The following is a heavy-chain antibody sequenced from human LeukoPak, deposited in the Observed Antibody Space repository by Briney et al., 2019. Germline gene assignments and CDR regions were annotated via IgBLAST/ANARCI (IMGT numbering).Heavy chain of an antibody. Sequence: PSETLSLTCTVSGCSISSYYWSWIRQPPGKGLEWIGYIYYSGSTNYNPSLKSRVTISVDTSKNQFSLKLSSVTAADTAVYYCARRSGWYSFDAFDIWGQGTMVTVSS. CDR3: ARRSGWYSFDAFDI. CDR1: GCSISSYY. D-gene: IGHD6-19*01. V-gene: IGHV4-59*08. CDR2: IYYSGST. J-gene: IGHJ3*02.